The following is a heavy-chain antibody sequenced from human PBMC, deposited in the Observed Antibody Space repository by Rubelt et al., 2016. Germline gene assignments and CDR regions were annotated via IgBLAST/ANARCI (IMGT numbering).Heavy chain of an antibody. V-gene: IGHV3-7*01. CDR2: IKQDGSQK. Sequence: EVQLVESGGGLVQPGGSLRLSCAASGLTFSSYWMSWVRQAPGKGLEWVASIKQDGSQKYYVDSVKGRFTISRDNAKNSLYLQLNSLKAEDTAIYYCASDLWLALCYWGQGTLVTASS. J-gene: IGHJ4*02. CDR3: ASDLWLALCY. CDR1: GLTFSSYW. D-gene: IGHD6-19*01.